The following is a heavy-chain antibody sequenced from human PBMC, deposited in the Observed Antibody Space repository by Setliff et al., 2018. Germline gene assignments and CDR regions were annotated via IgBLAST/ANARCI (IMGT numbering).Heavy chain of an antibody. J-gene: IGHJ5*02. Sequence: SETLSLTCTVSGGSISGYYWSWIRQPAGKGLEWIGRISTSGSTNYNPSLKSRITISLDTSNNQFSLKVNSVTAADTAVYYCARGPPGYNPYHWFDPWGQGTLVTVSS. CDR2: ISTSGST. D-gene: IGHD5-12*01. CDR1: GGSISGYY. CDR3: ARGPPGYNPYHWFDP. V-gene: IGHV4-4*07.